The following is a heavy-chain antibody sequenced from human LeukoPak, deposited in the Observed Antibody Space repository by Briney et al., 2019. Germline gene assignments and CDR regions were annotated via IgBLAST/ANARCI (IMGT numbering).Heavy chain of an antibody. CDR1: GFTFSGYS. D-gene: IGHD7-27*01. V-gene: IGHV3-48*01. Sequence: PGGSLRLSCAASGFTFSGYSMNWVRQAPGRGLEWLSYISSGSRTIFYADSVKGRFTSSRDNGKNSLFLLMSSLRADDTAVYYCVRESITGDRDFDYWGQGTLITVSS. CDR3: VRESITGDRDFDY. J-gene: IGHJ4*02. CDR2: ISSGSRTI.